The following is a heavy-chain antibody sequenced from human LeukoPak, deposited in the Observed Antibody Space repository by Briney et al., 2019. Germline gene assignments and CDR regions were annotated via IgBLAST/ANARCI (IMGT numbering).Heavy chain of an antibody. J-gene: IGHJ4*02. CDR1: GGSIRSSYYY. CDR2: IYDSGST. V-gene: IGHV4-39*07. D-gene: IGHD3-3*01. CDR3: ARVTGYYDFWSGYPTSSYFDY. Sequence: PSETLSLTCTVSGGSIRSSYYYWGWIRQPPGKGLEWIGSIYDSGSTYYNPSLKSRVTISVDTSKNQFSLKLSSVTAADTAVYYCARVTGYYDFWSGYPTSSYFDYWGQGTLVTVSS.